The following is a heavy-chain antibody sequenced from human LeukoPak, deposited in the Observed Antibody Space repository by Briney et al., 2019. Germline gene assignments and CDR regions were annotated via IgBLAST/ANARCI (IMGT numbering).Heavy chain of an antibody. J-gene: IGHJ6*03. CDR3: AKARDYYFYYYMDV. D-gene: IGHD3-10*01. CDR1: GFSFSSHA. V-gene: IGHV3-23*01. CDR2: ASGSGDYT. Sequence: GGSLRLSCVASGFSFSSHAMNWVRQAPGEGLEWVSAASGSGDYTHYADSVKGRFTISRDSSKNTLFLQMDSLRADDTAVYYCAKARDYYFYYYMDVWGNGTTVTVSS.